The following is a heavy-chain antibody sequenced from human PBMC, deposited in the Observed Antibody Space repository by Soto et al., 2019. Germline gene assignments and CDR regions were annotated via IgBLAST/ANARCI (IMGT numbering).Heavy chain of an antibody. V-gene: IGHV3-30*18. CDR2: ISNDGKNE. Sequence: QVQLVESGGGVVQPGRSLRLSCEASGFYFTVFGMHWVRQAPGKGLEWVGVISNDGKNEYYADSVRGRFTVSRDNYKNLLFLQMNSLRVEDTAVYFCAKTIPTSGDSTGRGAVIDNWGPGTQVIVSS. CDR1: GFYFTVFG. D-gene: IGHD2-8*02. J-gene: IGHJ4*02. CDR3: AKTIPTSGDSTGRGAVIDN.